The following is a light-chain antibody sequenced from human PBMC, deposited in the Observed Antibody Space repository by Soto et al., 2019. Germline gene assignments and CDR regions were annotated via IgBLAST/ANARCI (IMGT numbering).Light chain of an antibody. CDR2: GAS. Sequence: ILMTQSPATLSVSPGERATLSCRASQSVSSNLAWYQQKPGQAPRLLIYGASTRDTGIPARFSGSGSGTEFNLTISSLQSEDFAVYYCQQYNNWWTFGQGTKVEVK. V-gene: IGKV3-15*01. J-gene: IGKJ1*01. CDR1: QSVSSN. CDR3: QQYNNWWT.